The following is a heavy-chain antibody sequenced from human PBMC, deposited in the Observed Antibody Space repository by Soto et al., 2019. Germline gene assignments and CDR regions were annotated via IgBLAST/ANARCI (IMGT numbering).Heavy chain of an antibody. V-gene: IGHV3-30-3*01. CDR3: ARDRYYFDY. J-gene: IGHJ4*02. CDR2: ISYDGSNK. CDR1: GFTFSSYA. Sequence: VGSLRLSCAASGFTFSSYAMHWVRQAPGKGLEWVAVISYDGSNKYYADSVKGRFTISRDNSKNTLYLQMNSLRAEDTAVYYCARDRYYFDYWGQGTLVTVSS.